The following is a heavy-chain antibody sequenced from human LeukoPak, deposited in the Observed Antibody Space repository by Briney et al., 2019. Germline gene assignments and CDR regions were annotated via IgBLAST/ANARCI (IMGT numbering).Heavy chain of an antibody. J-gene: IGHJ4*02. CDR1: GYAFTGYY. D-gene: IGHD3-10*01. V-gene: IGHV1-2*02. CDR3: ARVHRVKDYYGSGSYYNY. Sequence: ASVKVSCKASGYAFTGYYMHWVRRAPGQGLEWMGWINPNSGGTNYAQKFQGRVTMTRDTSISTAYMELSRLRSDDTAVYYCARVHRVKDYYGSGSYYNYWGQGTLVTVSS. CDR2: INPNSGGT.